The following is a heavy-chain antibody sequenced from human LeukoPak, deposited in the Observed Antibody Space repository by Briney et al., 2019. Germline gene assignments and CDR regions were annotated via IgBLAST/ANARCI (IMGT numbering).Heavy chain of an antibody. CDR1: GYTFTSHH. CDR3: ATYLWGSNFDY. Sequence: ASVKVSCKASGYTFTSHHISWVRQAPGQGLEWMGWISAYNGNTNYAQKLQGRVTMTTDTSTSTAYMELRSLRSDDTAVYYCATYLWGSNFDYWGQGTLVTVSS. D-gene: IGHD3-16*01. CDR2: ISAYNGNT. J-gene: IGHJ4*02. V-gene: IGHV1-18*01.